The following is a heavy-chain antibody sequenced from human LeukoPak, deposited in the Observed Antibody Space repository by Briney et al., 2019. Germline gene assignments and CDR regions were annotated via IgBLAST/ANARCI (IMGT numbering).Heavy chain of an antibody. CDR2: INHSGST. V-gene: IGHV4-34*01. Sequence: SETLSLTCAVYGGSFSGYYWSWIRQPPGKGLEWIGEINHSGSTNYNPSLKSRVTISVDTSKNQFSLKLSSVTAADTAVYYCARHTTGGSYSEGFDYWGQGTLVTVSS. J-gene: IGHJ4*02. CDR3: ARHTTGGSYSEGFDY. D-gene: IGHD1-26*01. CDR1: GGSFSGYY.